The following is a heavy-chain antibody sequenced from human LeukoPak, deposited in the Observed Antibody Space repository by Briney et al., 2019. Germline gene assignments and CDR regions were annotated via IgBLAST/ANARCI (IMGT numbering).Heavy chain of an antibody. D-gene: IGHD6-13*01. V-gene: IGHV4-59*08. CDR1: GGSISGYY. Sequence: SETLSLTCTVSGGSISGYYWSWIRQPPGKGLEWIGYIYYSGSTNYNPSLKSRVTISLDTSKNQFSLKLSSVTAADTAVYYCARHDGSSWYYAFDVWGQGTMVTVSS. CDR2: IYYSGST. CDR3: ARHDGSSWYYAFDV. J-gene: IGHJ3*01.